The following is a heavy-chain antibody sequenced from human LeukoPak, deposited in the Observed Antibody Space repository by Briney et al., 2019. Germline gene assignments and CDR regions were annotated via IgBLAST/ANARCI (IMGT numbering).Heavy chain of an antibody. J-gene: IGHJ6*02. CDR1: GYTFTSYG. Sequence: GASVKVSCKASGYTFTSYGISWVRQAPGQGLEWMGWISAYNGNTNYAQKLQGRVTMTTDTSTSTAYMELRSLRSDDTAVYYCARDCKSESSSGWYLGYYYGMDVWGQGTTVTVSS. CDR3: ARDCKSESSSGWYLGYYYGMDV. V-gene: IGHV1-18*01. D-gene: IGHD6-19*01. CDR2: ISAYNGNT.